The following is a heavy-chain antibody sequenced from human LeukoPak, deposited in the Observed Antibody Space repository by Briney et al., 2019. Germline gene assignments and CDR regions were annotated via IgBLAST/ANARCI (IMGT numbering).Heavy chain of an antibody. D-gene: IGHD3-3*01. CDR3: ARDRSGDCDFWSGYYEEYWFDP. J-gene: IGHJ5*02. Sequence: ASVKVSCKASGYTFTSYDINWVRQATGQGLEWMGWMNPNSGNTGYAQKFQGRVTMTRNTSISTAYMELSSLRSEDTAVYYCARDRSGDCDFWSGYYEEYWFDPWGQGTLVTVSS. V-gene: IGHV1-8*01. CDR1: GYTFTSYD. CDR2: MNPNSGNT.